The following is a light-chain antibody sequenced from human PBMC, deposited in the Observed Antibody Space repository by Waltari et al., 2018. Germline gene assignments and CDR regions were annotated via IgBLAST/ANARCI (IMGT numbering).Light chain of an antibody. J-gene: IGLJ3*02. CDR2: VNRDGSH. Sequence: QLVLTQSPSASASLGASVKLTCTLSSGHSSNIIAWHQQQPEKGPRYLMKVNRDGSHSKGDEIPDRFSGSNSGAERYLTISSVQSEDEADYYCQTGGHGTWVFGGGTKLTVL. CDR1: SGHSSNI. V-gene: IGLV4-69*01. CDR3: QTGGHGTWV.